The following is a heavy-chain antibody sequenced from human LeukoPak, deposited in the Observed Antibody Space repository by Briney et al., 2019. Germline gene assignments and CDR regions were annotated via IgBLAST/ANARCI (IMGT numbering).Heavy chain of an antibody. D-gene: IGHD2-2*01. Sequence: PGGSLRLSCAASGFTFSSYWMSWVRQAPGKGLEWVANIKQDGSEKYYVDSVKGRFTISRDNAKNSLYLQMNSLRAEDTAVYYCTTGHRYCSSTSCYPLDYWGQGTLVTVSS. CDR2: IKQDGSEK. CDR3: TTGHRYCSSTSCYPLDY. CDR1: GFTFSSYW. V-gene: IGHV3-7*03. J-gene: IGHJ4*02.